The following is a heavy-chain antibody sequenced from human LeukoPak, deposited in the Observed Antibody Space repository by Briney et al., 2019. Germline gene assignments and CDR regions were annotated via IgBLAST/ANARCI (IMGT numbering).Heavy chain of an antibody. CDR2: ISAYNGNT. V-gene: IGHV1-18*01. D-gene: IGHD3-10*01. Sequence: ASVKVSCKTSGYTLTKFGITWVRQAPGQGLEWMGWISAYNGNTNYAQKLQGRVTMTTDTSTSTAYMELRSLRSDDTAVYYCARDRFTMVRGVIGYWGQGTLVTVSS. J-gene: IGHJ4*02. CDR1: GYTLTKFG. CDR3: ARDRFTMVRGVIGY.